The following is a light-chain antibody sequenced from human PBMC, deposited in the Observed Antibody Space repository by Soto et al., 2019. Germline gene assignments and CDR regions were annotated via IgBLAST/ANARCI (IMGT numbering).Light chain of an antibody. CDR2: GAS. Sequence: EIVMTQSPATLSVSPGERATVSCRASQSVSSNLAWYQQKPGQAPRLLIYGASTRATGIPARFSGSGSGTEFTPTIASLQSEDFAVYYCQQYNNWPRTFGQGTKLEIK. CDR3: QQYNNWPRT. CDR1: QSVSSN. V-gene: IGKV3-15*01. J-gene: IGKJ2*01.